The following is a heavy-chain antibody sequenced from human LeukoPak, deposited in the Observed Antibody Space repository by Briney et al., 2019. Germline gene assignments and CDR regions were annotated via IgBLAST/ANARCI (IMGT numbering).Heavy chain of an antibody. Sequence: ASVKVSCKASGYTFTSYGISWVRQAPGQRLEWMGWINAGNGNTKYSQKFQGRVTITRDTSASTAYMELSSLRSEDTAVYYCARTILTGYPLPYYYYGMDVWGQGTTVTVSS. J-gene: IGHJ6*02. CDR3: ARTILTGYPLPYYYYGMDV. V-gene: IGHV1-3*01. CDR1: GYTFTSYG. D-gene: IGHD3-9*01. CDR2: INAGNGNT.